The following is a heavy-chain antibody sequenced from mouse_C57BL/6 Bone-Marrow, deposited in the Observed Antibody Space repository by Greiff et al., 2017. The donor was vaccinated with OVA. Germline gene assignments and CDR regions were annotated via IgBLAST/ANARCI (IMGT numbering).Heavy chain of an antibody. J-gene: IGHJ1*03. V-gene: IGHV1-59*01. Sequence: VQLQQPGAELVRPGTSVKLSCKASGYTFTSYWMHWVKQRPGQGLEWIGVIDPSDSYTNYNQKFKGKATLTVDTSSSTAYMQLSSLTSEDSAVYYCASHYGSSYFWYFDVWGTGTTVTVAS. D-gene: IGHD1-1*01. CDR1: GYTFTSYW. CDR2: IDPSDSYT. CDR3: ASHYGSSYFWYFDV.